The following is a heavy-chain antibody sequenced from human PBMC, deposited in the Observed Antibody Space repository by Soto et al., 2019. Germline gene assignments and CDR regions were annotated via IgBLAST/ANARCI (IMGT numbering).Heavy chain of an antibody. CDR1: GFTFSTYW. CDR2: IKQDGSEK. Sequence: PGGSLRLSCAGSGFTFSTYWMSWVRQAPGKGLEWVANIKQDGSEKNYVDSVKGRFTISRDNAKNSIYLQMNSLRVEDTDVYYCAREACLYRGYVRWARVFDIWGQGTMLTVSS. V-gene: IGHV3-7*04. J-gene: IGHJ3*02. CDR3: AREACLYRGYVRWARVFDI. D-gene: IGHD5-12*01.